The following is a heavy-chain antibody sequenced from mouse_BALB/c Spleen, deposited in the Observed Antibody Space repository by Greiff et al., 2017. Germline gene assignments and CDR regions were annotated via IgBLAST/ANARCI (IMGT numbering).Heavy chain of an antibody. V-gene: IGHV1-54*03. D-gene: IGHD2-3*01. CDR3: ARDGYLYYYAMDY. CDR2: INPGSGGT. Sequence: QVQLKQSGAELVRPGTSVKVSCKASGYAFTNYLIEWVKQRPGQGLEWIGVINPGSGGTNYNEKFKGKATLTADKSSSTAYMQLSSLTSDDSAVYFCARDGYLYYYAMDYWGQGTSVTVSS. CDR1: GYAFTNYL. J-gene: IGHJ4*01.